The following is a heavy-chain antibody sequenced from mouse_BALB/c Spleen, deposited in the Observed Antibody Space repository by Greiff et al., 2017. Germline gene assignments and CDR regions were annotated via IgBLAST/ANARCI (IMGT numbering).Heavy chain of an antibody. CDR3: ARQGYYRYSFAY. V-gene: IGHV5-12-1*01. D-gene: IGHD2-14*01. CDR2: ISSGGGST. J-gene: IGHJ3*01. CDR1: GFAFSSYD. Sequence: EVKVVESGGGLVKPGGSLKLSCAASGFAFSSYDMSWVRQTPEKRLEWVAYISSGGGSTYYPDTVKGRFTISRDNAKNTLYLQMSSLKSEDTAMYYCARQGYYRYSFAYWGQGTLVTVSA.